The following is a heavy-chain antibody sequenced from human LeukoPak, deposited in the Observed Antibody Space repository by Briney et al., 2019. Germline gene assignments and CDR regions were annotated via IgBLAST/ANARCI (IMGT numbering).Heavy chain of an antibody. J-gene: IGHJ4*02. D-gene: IGHD3-3*01. CDR3: ATRRPPYDFWSGYKEPADY. Sequence: GGSLRLSCAASGFSVSVNYMSWVRQAPGKGLEWVSVLYSSGITKYADSVRGRFTISRDNSRNTLYLQMNSLRAEDTAVYYCATRRPPYDFWSGYKEPADYWGQGTLVTVSS. V-gene: IGHV3-53*01. CDR1: GFSVSVNY. CDR2: LYSSGIT.